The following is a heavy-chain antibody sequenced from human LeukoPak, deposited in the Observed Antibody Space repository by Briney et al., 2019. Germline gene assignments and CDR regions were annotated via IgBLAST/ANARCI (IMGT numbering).Heavy chain of an antibody. V-gene: IGHV4-59*08. CDR2: IYYSGST. D-gene: IGHD3-22*01. CDR3: ARLGVLNTMIES. J-gene: IGHJ4*02. Sequence: SETLSPTCTVSGGSISSYYWSWIRQPPGKGLEWIGYIYYSGSTNYNPSLKSRVTISVDTSKNQFSLKLSSVTAADTAVYYCARLGVLNTMIESWGQGTLVTVSS. CDR1: GGSISSYY.